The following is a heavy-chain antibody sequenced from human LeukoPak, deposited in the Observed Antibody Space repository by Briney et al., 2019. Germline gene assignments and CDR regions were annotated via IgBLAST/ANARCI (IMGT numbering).Heavy chain of an antibody. CDR1: GGTFSSYA. CDR2: IIPILGIA. D-gene: IGHD3-22*01. J-gene: IGHJ1*01. Sequence: SVKVSCKASGGTFSSYAISWVRQAPGQGLEWMGRIIPILGIANYAQKFQGRVTITADKSTSTTYMELSSLRSEDTAVYYCARDDISSGYYHQRWGQGTLVTVSS. CDR3: ARDDISSGYYHQR. V-gene: IGHV1-69*04.